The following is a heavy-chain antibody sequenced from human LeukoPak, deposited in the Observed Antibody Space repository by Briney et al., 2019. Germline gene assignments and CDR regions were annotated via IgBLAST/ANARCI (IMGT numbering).Heavy chain of an antibody. Sequence: GKSLRLSCAASGFTFSSSAMHWVRQAPGKGLEWVAFIRYDGRNKYYANSVKGRFTISRDNSENTLCLQMNSLRAEDTAVYYCAKEIWPTVTTPGHTHFDYWGQGTLVTVSS. CDR2: IRYDGRNK. V-gene: IGHV3-30*02. J-gene: IGHJ4*02. D-gene: IGHD4-17*01. CDR3: AKEIWPTVTTPGHTHFDY. CDR1: GFTFSSSA.